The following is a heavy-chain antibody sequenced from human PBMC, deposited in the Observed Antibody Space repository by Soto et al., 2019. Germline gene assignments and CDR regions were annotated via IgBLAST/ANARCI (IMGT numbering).Heavy chain of an antibody. Sequence: ASVKVSCKASGYTFTSYGISWVRQAPGQGLEWMGWISAYNGNTNYAQKLQGRVTMTTDTSTSTAYVELRSLRSDDTAVYYCARVYSSGANWFDPWGQGTLVTVSS. V-gene: IGHV1-18*04. CDR3: ARVYSSGANWFDP. D-gene: IGHD6-19*01. CDR1: GYTFTSYG. CDR2: ISAYNGNT. J-gene: IGHJ5*02.